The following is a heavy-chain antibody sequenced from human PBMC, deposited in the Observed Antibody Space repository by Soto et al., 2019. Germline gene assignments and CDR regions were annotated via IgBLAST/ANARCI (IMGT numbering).Heavy chain of an antibody. J-gene: IGHJ4*02. CDR3: ERKGCGDYAIDY. V-gene: IGHV2-5*02. CDR1: GVSLSTRGVG. CDR2: IYWDDVK. Sequence: QITLKESGPTLVKPTQTITLTCTLSGVSLSTRGVGVVWLLQSPGKALEWLAVIYWDDVKHYSPSLERRLTITKDTSESEVVLTMTNMDPVDTATYFCERKGCGDYAIDYWGQGILVPVSS. D-gene: IGHD4-17*01.